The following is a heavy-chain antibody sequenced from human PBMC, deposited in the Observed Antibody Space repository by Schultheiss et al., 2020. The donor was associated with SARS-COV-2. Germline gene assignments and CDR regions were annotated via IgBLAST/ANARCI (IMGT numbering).Heavy chain of an antibody. CDR2: IYYSGST. V-gene: IGHV4-61*01. CDR3: ARLMNDYIWGSYRYGSGWFDP. Sequence: SETLSLTCTVSGGSVSSASYYWSWIRQPPGKGLEWIGYIYYSGSTNYNPSLKSRITISVDTSKNQFSLKLTSVTAADTAVYYCARLMNDYIWGSYRYGSGWFDPWGQGTLVTVSS. CDR1: GGSVSSASYY. J-gene: IGHJ5*02. D-gene: IGHD3-16*02.